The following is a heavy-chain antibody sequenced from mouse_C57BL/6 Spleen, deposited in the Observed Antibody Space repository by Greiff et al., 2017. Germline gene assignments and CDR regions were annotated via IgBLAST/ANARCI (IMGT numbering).Heavy chain of an antibody. CDR2: INPNNGGT. J-gene: IGHJ1*03. CDR1: GYTFTDYN. V-gene: IGHV1-22*01. CDR3: ARIYYGSSYWYFDV. Sequence: VQLKESGPELVKPGASVKMSCKASGYTFTDYNMHWVKQSHGKSLEWIGYINPNNGGTSYNQKFKGKATLTVNKSSSTAYMELRSLTSEDSAVYYCARIYYGSSYWYFDVWGTGTTVTVSS. D-gene: IGHD1-1*01.